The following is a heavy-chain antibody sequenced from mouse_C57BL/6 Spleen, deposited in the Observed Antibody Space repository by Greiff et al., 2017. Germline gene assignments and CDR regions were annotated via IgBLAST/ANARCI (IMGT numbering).Heavy chain of an antibody. CDR2: ISSGSSTF. Sequence: EVMLVESGGGLVKPGGSLQLSCAASGFTFSDYGMHWVRQAPEKGLEWVAYISSGSSTFYYADTVKGRFTISRDNAKNTLFLQMTSLRSEDAAMYYCERGGYGRSYIDYWGKGTTLTVSS. D-gene: IGHD1-1*01. CDR1: GFTFSDYG. CDR3: ERGGYGRSYIDY. V-gene: IGHV5-17*01. J-gene: IGHJ2*01.